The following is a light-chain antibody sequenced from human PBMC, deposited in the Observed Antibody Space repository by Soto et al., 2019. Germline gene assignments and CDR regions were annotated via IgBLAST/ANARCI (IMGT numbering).Light chain of an antibody. J-gene: IGKJ4*01. CDR3: QQYGDTPLT. CDR1: QSVSSSY. CDR2: GAS. V-gene: IGKV3-20*01. Sequence: ESVLTQAPGVLSLSPGERATLSCRASQSVSSSYLAWYQQKPGQAPRLLIYGASSRATGIPDRFSGSGSATDFTLTISRLEPEDFAVYHCQQYGDTPLTFGGGTKVDIK.